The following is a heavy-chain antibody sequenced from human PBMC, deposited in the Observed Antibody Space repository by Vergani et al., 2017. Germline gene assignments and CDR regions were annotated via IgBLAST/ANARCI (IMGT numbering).Heavy chain of an antibody. CDR1: GGPISSGSYY. J-gene: IGHJ2*01. Sequence: QVQLQESGPGLVKPSQTLSLTCTVSGGPISSGSYYWSWIRQPAGKGLEWIGRIYTSGSTNYNPSLKSRVTMSVDTSKNQFSLKLSSVTAADTAVYYCAREYSSSSGHYRYFDLWGRGTLVTVSS. V-gene: IGHV4-61*02. CDR2: IYTSGST. D-gene: IGHD6-6*01. CDR3: AREYSSSSGHYRYFDL.